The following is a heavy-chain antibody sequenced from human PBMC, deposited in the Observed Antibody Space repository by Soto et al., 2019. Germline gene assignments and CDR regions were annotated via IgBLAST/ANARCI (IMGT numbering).Heavy chain of an antibody. J-gene: IGHJ6*02. CDR3: ARVQYYDFWSVLHPNYYGMDV. CDR1: GGSISSGGYY. Sequence: QVQLQESGPGLVKPSQTLSLTCTVSGGSISSGGYYWSWIRQHPGKGLEWIGYIYYSGSTYYNPSLKSRVTISVDPSKNQFSLKLRSVTAADTAVYYCARVQYYDFWSVLHPNYYGMDVWGQGTTVTVSS. V-gene: IGHV4-31*03. CDR2: IYYSGST. D-gene: IGHD3-3*01.